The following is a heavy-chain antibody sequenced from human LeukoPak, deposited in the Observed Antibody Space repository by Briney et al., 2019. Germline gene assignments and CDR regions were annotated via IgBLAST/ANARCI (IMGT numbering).Heavy chain of an antibody. V-gene: IGHV3-48*01. CDR3: ARVGGDIVVVPAYDY. D-gene: IGHD2-2*01. CDR1: GFTFSSYS. J-gene: IGHJ4*02. CDR2: ISSSSSTI. Sequence: GGSLRLSCAASGFTFSSYSMNWVRQAPGKGLEWVSYISSSSSTIYYADSVKGRFTISRDNAENSLYLQMNSLRAEDTAVYYCARVGGDIVVVPAYDYWGQGTLVTVSS.